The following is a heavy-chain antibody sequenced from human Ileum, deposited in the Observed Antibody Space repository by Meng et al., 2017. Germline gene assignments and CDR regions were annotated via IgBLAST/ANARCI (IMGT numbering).Heavy chain of an antibody. J-gene: IGHJ5*01. CDR3: ARVVGGPASMSGWFDP. D-gene: IGHD2-2*01. CDR1: GGSISSSNW. CDR2: IYHSGSP. Sequence: QAQPQASGPGRVKPSGTLSLTCAGPGGSISSSNWWTWVRQAPGKGLEWIGEIYHSGSPNYNPSLKSRVTISVDKSQNQFSLKLNSVTAADTAVYYCARVVGGPASMSGWFDPWGQGTLVTVSS. V-gene: IGHV4-4*02.